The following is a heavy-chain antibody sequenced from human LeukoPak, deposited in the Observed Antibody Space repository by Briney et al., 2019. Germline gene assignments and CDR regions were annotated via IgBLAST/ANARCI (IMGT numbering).Heavy chain of an antibody. D-gene: IGHD3-22*01. Sequence: GGSLRLSCAASGFTFSSYAMNWVRQPPGKGLEWVSGISGSGISTYYADSVKGRFTISRDNSKNTLYLQMNSLRAEDTAVYYCATQNYSDSGTYFGFYFDYWGQGTLVTVSS. CDR3: ATQNYSDSGTYFGFYFDY. V-gene: IGHV3-23*01. J-gene: IGHJ4*02. CDR2: ISGSGIST. CDR1: GFTFSSYA.